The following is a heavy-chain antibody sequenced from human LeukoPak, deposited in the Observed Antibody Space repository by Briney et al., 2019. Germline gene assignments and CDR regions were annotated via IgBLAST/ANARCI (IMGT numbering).Heavy chain of an antibody. J-gene: IGHJ4*02. D-gene: IGHD2-2*01. V-gene: IGHV4-34*01. CDR3: ARFRLYSSTSCSLDY. CDR1: GGSFSGYY. CDR2: INHSGST. Sequence: SETLSLTCAVYGGSFSGYYWSWIRRPPGKGLEWIGEINHSGSTNYNPSLKSRVTISVDTSKNQFSLKLSSVTAADTAVYYCARFRLYSSTSCSLDYWGQGTLVTVSS.